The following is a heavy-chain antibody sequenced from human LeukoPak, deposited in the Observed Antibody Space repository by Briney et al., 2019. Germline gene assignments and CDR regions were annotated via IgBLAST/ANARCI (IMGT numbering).Heavy chain of an antibody. CDR3: AKGRGTAVTSAANY. V-gene: IGHV3-53*01. D-gene: IGHD4-17*01. CDR2: IYSGGST. CDR1: GFTVSSNY. Sequence: GGSLRLSCAASGFTVSSNYMSWVRQAPGKGLEWVSVIYSGGSTYYADSVKGRFTISRHNSKTTVSLQMNSLRAEDTAVYYCAKGRGTAVTSAANYWGQGTLVTVSS. J-gene: IGHJ4*02.